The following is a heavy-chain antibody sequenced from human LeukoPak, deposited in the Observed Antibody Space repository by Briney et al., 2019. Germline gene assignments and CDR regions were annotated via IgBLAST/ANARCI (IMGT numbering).Heavy chain of an antibody. V-gene: IGHV4-59*08. Sequence: PSETLSLTCTVSGGSISSYYWSWIRQPPGKGLEWIGHIYYSGSTNYNPSLKSRVTISVDTSKNQFSLKLSSVTAADTAVYYCARLRYSSSWYYFDYWGQGTLVTVSS. CDR3: ARLRYSSSWYYFDY. J-gene: IGHJ4*02. CDR2: IYYSGST. D-gene: IGHD6-13*01. CDR1: GGSISSYY.